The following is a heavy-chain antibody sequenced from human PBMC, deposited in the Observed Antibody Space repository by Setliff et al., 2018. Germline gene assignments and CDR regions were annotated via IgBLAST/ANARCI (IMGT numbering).Heavy chain of an antibody. CDR2: INHSGST. Sequence: SETLSLTCSVTGGPISSYYWNWIRQPPGKGLEWIGEINHSGSTNYNPSLKSRVTISVDTSKNQFSLKLSSVTAADTAVYYCAREQWLDPPGYYYMDVWAKGTTVTVSS. V-gene: IGHV4-34*01. J-gene: IGHJ6*03. CDR1: GGPISSYY. CDR3: AREQWLDPPGYYYMDV. D-gene: IGHD6-19*01.